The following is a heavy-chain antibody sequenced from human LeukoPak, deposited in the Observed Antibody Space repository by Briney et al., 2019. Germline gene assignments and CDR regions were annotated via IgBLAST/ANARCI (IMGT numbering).Heavy chain of an antibody. CDR2: IHSDGSST. J-gene: IGHJ5*02. CDR3: ARDLSSSWYGAPA. CDR1: GFIFSSYW. V-gene: IGHV3-74*01. D-gene: IGHD6-13*01. Sequence: PGGSLRLSCAASGFIFSSYWMDWVRQAPGGGLVWVSRIHSDGSSTTYADCVKGRFTISRDNAKNTLYLQTNRLRAEDTAVYYCARDLSSSWYGAPAWGQGTPDIVSS.